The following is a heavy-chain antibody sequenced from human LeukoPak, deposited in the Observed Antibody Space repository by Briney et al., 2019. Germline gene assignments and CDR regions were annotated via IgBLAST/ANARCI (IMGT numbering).Heavy chain of an antibody. Sequence: YPSETLSLTCAVYGGSFSGYYWSWIRQPPGKGLEWIGEINHSGGTNYNPSLKSRVTISVDTSKNQFSLKLSSVTAADTAVYYCARVSHPFFAYDSSGYFYFDYWGQGTLVTVSS. J-gene: IGHJ4*02. CDR2: INHSGGT. D-gene: IGHD3-22*01. CDR1: GGSFSGYY. V-gene: IGHV4-34*01. CDR3: ARVSHPFFAYDSSGYFYFDY.